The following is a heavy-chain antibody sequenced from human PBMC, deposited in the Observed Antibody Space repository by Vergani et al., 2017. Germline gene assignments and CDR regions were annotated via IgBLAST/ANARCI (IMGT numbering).Heavy chain of an antibody. D-gene: IGHD6-19*01. J-gene: IGHJ6*02. CDR1: GFTFSSYS. V-gene: IGHV3-48*01. CDR3: AKDEVGIAVAGTGGNYYYGMDV. CDR2: ISSSSSTI. Sequence: EVQLVESGGGLVQPGGSLRLSCAASGFTFSSYSMNWVRQAPGKGLEWVSYISSSSSTIYYADSVKGRFTISRDNAKNSLYLQMNSLRAEDTAVYYCAKDEVGIAVAGTGGNYYYGMDVWGQGTTVTVSS.